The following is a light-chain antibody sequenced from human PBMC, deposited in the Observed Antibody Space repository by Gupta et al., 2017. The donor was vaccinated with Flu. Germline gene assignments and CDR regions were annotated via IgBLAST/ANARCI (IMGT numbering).Light chain of an antibody. Sequence: VTPGEPAAISCRSSQSLLYSDGYNYLEWYQQKPGQSPQLLIYLGSNRASGVPDRFSGSGSGTDFTLKISRVEAEDVGVYYCRQALQTPLTFGAGTKVDIK. CDR2: LGS. V-gene: IGKV2-28*01. CDR3: RQALQTPLT. J-gene: IGKJ4*01. CDR1: QSLLYSDGYNY.